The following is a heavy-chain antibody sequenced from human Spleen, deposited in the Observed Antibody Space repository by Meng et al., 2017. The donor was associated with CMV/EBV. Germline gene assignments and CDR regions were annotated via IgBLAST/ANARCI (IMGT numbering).Heavy chain of an antibody. Sequence: SETLSLTCTVSGGSISSGGHYWSWIRQPPGKGLEWIGYIYYSGSTYYNPSLRSRVTISVDTSKNQFSLNLTSVTAADTAVYYCARDSSSYGCSDFWGQGTLVTVSS. CDR3: ARDSSSYGCSDF. V-gene: IGHV4-31*03. D-gene: IGHD5-18*01. CDR1: GGSISSGGHY. J-gene: IGHJ4*02. CDR2: IYYSGST.